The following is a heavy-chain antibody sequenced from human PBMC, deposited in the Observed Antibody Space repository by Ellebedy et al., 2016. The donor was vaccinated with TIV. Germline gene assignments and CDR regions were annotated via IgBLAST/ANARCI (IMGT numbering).Heavy chain of an antibody. CDR1: GGTFSRHV. CDR3: ARNTPMAEYFDY. CDR2: ISAYNGNT. V-gene: IGHV1-18*01. J-gene: IGHJ4*02. D-gene: IGHD5-18*01. Sequence: AASVKVSCKASGGTFSRHVISWVRQAPGQGLEWMGCISAYNGNTNYAQKLQGRVTMTTDTSTSTAYMELRSLRSDDTAVYYCARNTPMAEYFDYWGQGTLVTVSS.